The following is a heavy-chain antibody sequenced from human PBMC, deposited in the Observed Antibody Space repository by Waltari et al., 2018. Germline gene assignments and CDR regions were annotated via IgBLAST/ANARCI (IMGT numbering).Heavy chain of an antibody. J-gene: IGHJ6*02. D-gene: IGHD2-21*01. V-gene: IGHV1-46*01. CDR2: VNTSGGST. Sequence: QVQLVQSGAEVKKPGASVKISCKTSEYTFTSSYIHWVRQAPGQGLEWMGIVNTSGGSTIYAQKVQGRVTMTRDTSTSTVYMELSSLRSDDTAVYYCALDTGALWMDVWGQGTTVTVSS. CDR1: EYTFTSSY. CDR3: ALDTGALWMDV.